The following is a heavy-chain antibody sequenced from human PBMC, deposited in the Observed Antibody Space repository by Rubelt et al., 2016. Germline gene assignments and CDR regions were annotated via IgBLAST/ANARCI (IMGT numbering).Heavy chain of an antibody. V-gene: IGHV5-51*03. J-gene: IGHJ3*02. CDR2: IYPADSET. CDR1: GYRFSTSW. CDR3: VRDSTEVFDI. D-gene: IGHD2-21*02. Sequence: EVQLVQSGAEVKKPGESLKISCKTSGYRFSTSWIAWVRQMPGKGLEWMGTIYPADSETTYSPSFQGQVTISADNSIKTAYLQWSSLNASETAVYYCVRDSTEVFDIWGQGTMVIVSS.